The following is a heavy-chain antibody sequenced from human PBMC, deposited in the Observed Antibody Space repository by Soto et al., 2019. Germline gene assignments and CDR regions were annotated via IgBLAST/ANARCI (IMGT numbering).Heavy chain of an antibody. J-gene: IGHJ4*02. V-gene: IGHV3-30*18. CDR3: AKSPNFYCSSPNCYKYYFDH. CDR1: GFTFNTYG. D-gene: IGHD2-2*02. Sequence: LRLSCAASGFTFNTYGMHWVRQAPGKGLEWVAVISYDGSEKYYVDSVKGRFTISKDNSKNTLYLQMNSLRPEDTAVYYCAKSPNFYCSSPNCYKYYFDHWGQGTRVTVS. CDR2: ISYDGSEK.